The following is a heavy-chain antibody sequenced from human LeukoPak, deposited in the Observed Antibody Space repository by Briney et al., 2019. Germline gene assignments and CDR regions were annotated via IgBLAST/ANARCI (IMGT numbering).Heavy chain of an antibody. CDR2: IGGSGGGT. Sequence: GGSLRLSCAASGFTFTNYAMSWVRQAPGKGREWVSAIGGSGGGTYYADSVKGRFTISRDNSKNTLYLQMTGLRAEDTAIYYCAKTPETHYYDFSGYYYYFDYWGQGTLVTVSS. CDR1: GFTFTNYA. D-gene: IGHD3-22*01. CDR3: AKTPETHYYDFSGYYYYFDY. J-gene: IGHJ4*02. V-gene: IGHV3-23*01.